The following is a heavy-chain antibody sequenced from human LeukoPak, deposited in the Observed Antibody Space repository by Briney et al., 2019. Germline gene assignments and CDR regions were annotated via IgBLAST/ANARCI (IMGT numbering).Heavy chain of an antibody. V-gene: IGHV3-66*01. CDR3: ARELRGFDS. D-gene: IGHD3-10*01. CDR2: IYSGGST. J-gene: IGHJ5*01. CDR1: GFTVSSNY. Sequence: GGSLRLSCVASGFTVSSNYMNWVRQAPGKGLEWVSVIYSGGSTYYADSVKGRFTISRDNSKNTLYLQTNSLRAEDTAVYFCARELRGFDSWGQGTLVTVSS.